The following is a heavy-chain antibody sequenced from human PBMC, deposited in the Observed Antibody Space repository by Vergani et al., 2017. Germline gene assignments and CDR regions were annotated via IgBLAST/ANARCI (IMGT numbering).Heavy chain of an antibody. CDR3: AREWHDYGDYGGFDY. Sequence: QVQLVQSGAEVKKPGASVKVSCKASGYTFTSYGISWVRQAPGQGLEWMGWINPNSGGTNYAQKFQGRVTMTRDTSISTAYMELSRLRSDDTAVYYCAREWHDYGDYGGFDYWGQGTLVTVSS. CDR1: GYTFTSYG. D-gene: IGHD4-17*01. CDR2: INPNSGGT. J-gene: IGHJ4*02. V-gene: IGHV1-2*02.